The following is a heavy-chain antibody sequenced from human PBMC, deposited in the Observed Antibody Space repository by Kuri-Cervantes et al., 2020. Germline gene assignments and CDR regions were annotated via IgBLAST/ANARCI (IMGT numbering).Heavy chain of an antibody. D-gene: IGHD3-3*01. CDR1: GGPISSYY. CDR2: IYTSGST. J-gene: IGHJ4*02. V-gene: IGHV4-4*07. Sequence: SETLSLTCTVSGGPISSYYWSWIRQPAGKGLEWIGRIYTSGSTTYNPSLKSRVTMSVDTSKNQFSLKLSSVTAADTAVYYCAVSDFWSGYRFDYWGQGTLVTVSS. CDR3: AVSDFWSGYRFDY.